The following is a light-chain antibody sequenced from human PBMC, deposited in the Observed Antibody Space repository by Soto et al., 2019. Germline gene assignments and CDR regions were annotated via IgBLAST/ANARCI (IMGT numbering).Light chain of an antibody. J-gene: IGKJ1*01. CDR3: QQYNNWPLT. Sequence: EIVMTQSPATLSVSPGERATLSCRASQSVSSNLAWYQQKPGQAPRLLIYGASTRATGIPARFSGSGSGTDFTLTISSLQYEDFAVYSCQQYNNWPLTFGQGTKVEIK. CDR2: GAS. V-gene: IGKV3-15*01. CDR1: QSVSSN.